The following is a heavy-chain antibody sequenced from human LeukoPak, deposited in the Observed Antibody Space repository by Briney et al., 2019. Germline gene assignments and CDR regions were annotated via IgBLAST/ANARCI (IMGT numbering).Heavy chain of an antibody. D-gene: IGHD3-10*01. Sequence: SETLSLTCTVSGASISSYYRSWIRQPAGKGLEWIGRIHTTGSTNYNPSLKSRVTMSVDMSKNQFSLKLSSVTAADTAVYYCARDAYYYGSESYFFDFWGQGTLVTVSS. CDR2: IHTTGST. CDR1: GASISSYY. CDR3: ARDAYYYGSESYFFDF. J-gene: IGHJ4*02. V-gene: IGHV4-4*07.